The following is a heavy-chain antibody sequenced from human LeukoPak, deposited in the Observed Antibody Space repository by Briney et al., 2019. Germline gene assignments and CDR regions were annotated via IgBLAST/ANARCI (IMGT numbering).Heavy chain of an antibody. CDR3: ARGGPVGGPPGSLDS. Sequence: GGSLRLSCAASGFTFSNYWMHWVRHSPGKELVWVARINSDAGSITYVDSVKDRFTISRNNAKNTLYLQIDNLRAEDTAMYFCARGGPVGGPPGSLDSWGQGTLLTVSS. CDR2: INSDAGSI. V-gene: IGHV3-74*01. J-gene: IGHJ5*01. CDR1: GFTFSNYW. D-gene: IGHD6-19*01.